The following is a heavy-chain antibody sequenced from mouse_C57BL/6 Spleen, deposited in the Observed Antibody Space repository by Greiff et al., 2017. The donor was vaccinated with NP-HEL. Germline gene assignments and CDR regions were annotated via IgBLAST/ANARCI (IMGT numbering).Heavy chain of an antibody. V-gene: IGHV14-2*01. J-gene: IGHJ3*01. Sequence: VQLQQSGAELVKPGASVKLSCTASGFNIKDYYMHWVKQRTEQGLEWIGRIHPSDSDTNYNQKFKGKATLTVDKSSSTAYMQLSSLTSEDSAVYYCAHYGSSVDWGQGTLVTVSA. CDR3: AHYGSSVD. CDR2: IHPSDSDT. D-gene: IGHD1-1*01. CDR1: GFNIKDYY.